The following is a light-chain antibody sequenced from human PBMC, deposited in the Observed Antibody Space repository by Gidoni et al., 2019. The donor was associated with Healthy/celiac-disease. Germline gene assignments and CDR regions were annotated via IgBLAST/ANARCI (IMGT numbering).Light chain of an antibody. V-gene: IGLV2-14*01. J-gene: IGLJ1*01. CDR3: SSYTSSSTLIV. CDR2: DVC. Sequence: QSALTQPASVSGSPGQSLTISCTGTSSDVGGYHYVSWYQQHPGKAPKLMIYDVCNRPSGVSNRFSGSKSGNTASLTISGLQAEDEADYYCSSYTSSSTLIVFGTGTKVTVL. CDR1: SSDVGGYHY.